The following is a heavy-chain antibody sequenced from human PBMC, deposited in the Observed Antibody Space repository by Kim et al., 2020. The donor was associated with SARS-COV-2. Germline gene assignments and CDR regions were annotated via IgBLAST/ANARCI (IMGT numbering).Heavy chain of an antibody. D-gene: IGHD2-15*01. V-gene: IGHV3-9*01. CDR3: AKSSSCWSCFYVSV. J-gene: IGHJ6*03. CDR1: GVTFGDYA. CDR2: ISCNGHNN. Sequence: GGSLRLSCAASGVTFGDYAMHWVRQAPGKGLEWVSVISCNGHNNCYADSVKGRFTVSRDNDKKSLYLQMNSLRLEDKAIYYCAKSSSCWSCFYVSVWGKG.